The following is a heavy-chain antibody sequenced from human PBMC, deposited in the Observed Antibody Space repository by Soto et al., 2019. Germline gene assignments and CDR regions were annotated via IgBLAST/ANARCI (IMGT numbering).Heavy chain of an antibody. Sequence: GWSLRLSCAASGFTFSSYAMSWVRQAPGKGLEWVSAISGSGGSTYYADSVKGRFTISRDNSKNTLYLQMNSLRAEDTAVYYSANGVDYRNYENWFDPWSQGTLGTV. J-gene: IGHJ5*02. V-gene: IGHV3-23*01. D-gene: IGHD4-4*01. CDR3: ANGVDYRNYENWFDP. CDR1: GFTFSSYA. CDR2: ISGSGGST.